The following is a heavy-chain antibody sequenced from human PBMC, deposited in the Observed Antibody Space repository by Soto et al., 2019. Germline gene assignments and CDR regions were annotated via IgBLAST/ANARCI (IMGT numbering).Heavy chain of an antibody. CDR3: AREVIAARPGGRSLVDY. J-gene: IGHJ4*02. CDR2: TYYRSKWYN. D-gene: IGHD6-6*01. CDR1: GDSVSSNSAA. V-gene: IGHV6-1*01. Sequence: SQTLSLTCAISGDSVSSNSAAWNWIRQSPSRGLEWLGRTYYRSKWYNDYAVSVKSRITINPDTSKNQFSLQLNSVTPEDTAVYYCAREVIAARPGGRSLVDYWGQGTLVTVSS.